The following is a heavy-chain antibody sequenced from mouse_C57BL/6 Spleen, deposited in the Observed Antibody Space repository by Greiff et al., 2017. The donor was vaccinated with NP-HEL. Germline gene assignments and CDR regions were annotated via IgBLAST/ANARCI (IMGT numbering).Heavy chain of an antibody. J-gene: IGHJ2*01. Sequence: VQLQQSGAELVKPGASVKMSCKASGYTFTSYWITWVKQRPGQGLEWIGDIYPGSGSTNYNEKFKSKATLTVDTSSSTAYMQLSSLTSEDSAVYYCARLRDDYDVGDYWGQGTTLTVSS. CDR2: IYPGSGST. CDR3: ARLRDDYDVGDY. D-gene: IGHD2-4*01. V-gene: IGHV1-55*01. CDR1: GYTFTSYW.